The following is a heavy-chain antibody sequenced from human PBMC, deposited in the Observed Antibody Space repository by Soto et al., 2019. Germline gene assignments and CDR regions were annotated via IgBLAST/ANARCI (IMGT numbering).Heavy chain of an antibody. D-gene: IGHD1-26*01. V-gene: IGHV3-33*01. CDR3: ARDEVGTPAYVRYSAY. CDR2: TRHDGSNT. J-gene: IGHJ4*02. Sequence: CVLKDTRKGLGWVAVTRHDGSNTYYADSVRGRFTISRDNSNKMLYLQMNRLRAEDTAVYYCARDEVGTPAYVRYSAYWGQRTLVPV.